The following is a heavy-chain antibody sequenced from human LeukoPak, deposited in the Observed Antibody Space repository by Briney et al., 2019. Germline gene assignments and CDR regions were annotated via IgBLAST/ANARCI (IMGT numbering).Heavy chain of an antibody. J-gene: IGHJ4*02. Sequence: GGSLRLSCAASGFIFGSYAMSWVRQAPGKGLEWVSAISGSGGTTYYADSVKGRFTISRDNSKNTLYLQMNSLRAEDTAVYYCAKVSDTTMVYFFDYWGQGTLVTVSS. V-gene: IGHV3-23*01. CDR2: ISGSGGTT. D-gene: IGHD5-18*01. CDR1: GFIFGSYA. CDR3: AKVSDTTMVYFFDY.